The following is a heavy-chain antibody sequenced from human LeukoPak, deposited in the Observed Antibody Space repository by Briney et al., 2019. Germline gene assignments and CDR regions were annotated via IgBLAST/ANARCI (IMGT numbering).Heavy chain of an antibody. CDR3: ATRTVARSNNGFDI. CDR1: GYSFTSYW. CDR2: IYPGDSDT. J-gene: IGHJ3*02. V-gene: IGHV5-51*01. Sequence: GESLKISCKGSGYSFTSYWIAWVRQMPVKGLEWMGFIYPGDSDTRYSPSFQGQVTMSADKSISTAYLQWSSLKASDTAMYYCATRTVARSNNGFDIWGQGTMATVSS. D-gene: IGHD3/OR15-3a*01.